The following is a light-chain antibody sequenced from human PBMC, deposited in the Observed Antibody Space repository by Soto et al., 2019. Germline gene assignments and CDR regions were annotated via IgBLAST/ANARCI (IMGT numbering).Light chain of an antibody. CDR1: QGIRND. CDR2: AAS. J-gene: IGKJ1*01. V-gene: IGKV1-6*01. Sequence: AIQMTQSPSSLSASVGDRVTITCRARQGIRNDLGWYQQKPGKAPKLLIYAASSLQSGVPSRFIGSGSGTDFTLTISRLQPADFTTYYCLQDYNYPWTFGQGTKVEIK. CDR3: LQDYNYPWT.